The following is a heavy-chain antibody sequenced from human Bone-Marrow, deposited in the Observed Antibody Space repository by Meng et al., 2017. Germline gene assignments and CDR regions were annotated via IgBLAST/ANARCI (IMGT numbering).Heavy chain of an antibody. Sequence: ASVKVSCKASGYTFTGYYMHWVRQAPGQGLEWMGWINPNSGGTNYAQKFQGGVTMTRDPSISTAYMELSRLRSDDTAVYYCAGGGFGELYRDAFDIWGQGTMVTVSS. CDR1: GYTFTGYY. J-gene: IGHJ3*02. D-gene: IGHD3-10*01. V-gene: IGHV1-2*02. CDR2: INPNSGGT. CDR3: AGGGFGELYRDAFDI.